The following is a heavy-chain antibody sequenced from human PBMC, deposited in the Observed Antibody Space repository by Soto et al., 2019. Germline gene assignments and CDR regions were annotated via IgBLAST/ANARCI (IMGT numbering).Heavy chain of an antibody. D-gene: IGHD3-10*01. J-gene: IGHJ5*02. CDR3: ARDGRVVRGVKGANWFDP. CDR1: GGSISSGGYY. CDR2: IYYSGST. V-gene: IGHV4-31*03. Sequence: QVQLQESGPGLVKPSQTLSLTCTVSGGSISSGGYYWSWIRQHPGKGLEWIGYIYYSGSTYYNPSLKSRVTIAVDTAKNQCSLKLSSVTAADTAVYYCARDGRVVRGVKGANWFDPWGQGTLVTVSS.